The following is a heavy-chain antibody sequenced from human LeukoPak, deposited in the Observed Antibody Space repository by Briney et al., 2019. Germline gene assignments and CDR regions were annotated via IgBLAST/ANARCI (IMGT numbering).Heavy chain of an antibody. CDR2: INPSGGST. CDR1: GYTFTGYY. D-gene: IGHD2-2*01. V-gene: IGHV1-46*01. Sequence: GASVKVSCKASGYTFTGYYMHWVRQAPGQGLEWMGIINPSGGSTSYSQKFQGRVTITRNTSISTAYMELSSLRSEDTAVYYCAGGRRARIVVVPAAMDYYYYYMDVWGKGTTVTVSS. CDR3: AGGRRARIVVVPAAMDYYYYYMDV. J-gene: IGHJ6*03.